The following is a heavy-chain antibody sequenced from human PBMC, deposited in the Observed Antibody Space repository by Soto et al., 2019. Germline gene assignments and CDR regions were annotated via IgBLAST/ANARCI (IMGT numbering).Heavy chain of an antibody. V-gene: IGHV3-74*01. CDR1: GFTFRNHW. Sequence: GGSLRLSCAASGFTFRNHWMHWVRQAPGKGLVWVSHINNDGSGATYADSVKGRFTISRDNAENTIYLQMNSLRVEDTAVYYCTRDSSLSFDYWGQGTLVTVSS. CDR2: INNDGSGA. J-gene: IGHJ4*02. CDR3: TRDSSLSFDY.